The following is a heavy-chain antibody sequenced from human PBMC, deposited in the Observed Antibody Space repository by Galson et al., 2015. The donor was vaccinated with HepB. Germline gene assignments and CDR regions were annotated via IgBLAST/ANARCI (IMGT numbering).Heavy chain of an antibody. J-gene: IGHJ4*02. V-gene: IGHV1-69*13. CDR2: IIPIFGTA. D-gene: IGHD6-13*01. CDR1: GGTFSSYA. CDR3: ARAPIPIAAAALYSDY. Sequence: SVKVSCKASGGTFSSYAISWVRQAPGQGLEWMGGIIPIFGTANYAQKFQGRVTITADESTSTAYMELSSLRSEDTAVYYCARAPIPIAAAALYSDYWGQGTLVTVSS.